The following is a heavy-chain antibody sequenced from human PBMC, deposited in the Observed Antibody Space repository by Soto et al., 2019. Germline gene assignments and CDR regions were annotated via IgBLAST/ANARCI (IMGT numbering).Heavy chain of an antibody. CDR1: GGTFSSYT. D-gene: IGHD2-2*01. Sequence: QVQLVQSVAEAKKPGSSVKVSCKASGGTFSSYTISWVRQAPGQGLEWMGTIIPIIGIANYAQKVQGRVTITADNTQRTADMELSSLRSEDAAVYYCARDRVIVVVPAADDGFDPWGQGTLVTVSS. J-gene: IGHJ5*02. CDR3: ARDRVIVVVPAADDGFDP. CDR2: IIPIIGIA. V-gene: IGHV1-69*08.